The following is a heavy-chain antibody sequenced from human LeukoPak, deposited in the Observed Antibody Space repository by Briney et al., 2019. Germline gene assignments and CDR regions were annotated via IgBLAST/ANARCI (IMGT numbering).Heavy chain of an antibody. V-gene: IGHV3-21*06. J-gene: IGHJ4*02. CDR3: ARDVSLAF. CDR1: GFSLSSYS. CDR2: ISTDNSYR. Sequence: GGSLRLSCAASGFSLSSYSMNWIRQAPGKGLEWVSSISTDNSYRHYADSVKGRFTISRDNPKNSLYLQMNTLRAEDTAVYYCARDVSLAFWGQGTLGTVSS.